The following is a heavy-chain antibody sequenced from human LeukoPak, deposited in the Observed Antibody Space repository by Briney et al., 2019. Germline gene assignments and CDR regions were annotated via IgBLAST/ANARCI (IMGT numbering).Heavy chain of an antibody. CDR1: GFTLSAYW. CDR3: ARVSRNDAFDI. J-gene: IGHJ3*02. Sequence: PGGSLRLSCAASGFTLSAYWMHWVRQAPGKGLMWVSRIEGDGNRITYADSVKGRFTISRDNAKNSLYLQMNSLRAEDTAVYSCARVSRNDAFDIWGQGTMVTVSS. V-gene: IGHV3-74*01. CDR2: IEGDGNRI.